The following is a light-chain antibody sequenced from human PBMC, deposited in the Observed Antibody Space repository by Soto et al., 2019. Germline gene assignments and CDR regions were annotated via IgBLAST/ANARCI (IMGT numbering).Light chain of an antibody. CDR1: SSDVGGYNY. CDR3: SSYTSAGTLV. J-gene: IGLJ1*01. Sequence: QSVLTQPGSVSGSPGQSISISCTGTSSDVGGYNYVSWYLQHPGKAPKLMISEVSNRPSGVSTRFSGSKSGNTASLAISGLQADDEADYYCSSYTSAGTLVFGTGTKAPS. CDR2: EVS. V-gene: IGLV2-14*01.